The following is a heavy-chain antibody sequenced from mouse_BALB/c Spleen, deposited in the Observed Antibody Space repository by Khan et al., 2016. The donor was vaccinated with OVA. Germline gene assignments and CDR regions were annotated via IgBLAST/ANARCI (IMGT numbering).Heavy chain of an antibody. CDR3: ARGNYYGYYFDY. Sequence: DVQLQESGPGLVKPSQSLSLTCTVTGYSITSGYAWNWIRQFPGNKLEWMGYISYSGGTSYNPSLQCRIPITRDTSKNLFFLQLNSVTTEDTATYYCARGNYYGYYFDYWGRGTPLTVSS. J-gene: IGHJ2*01. CDR1: GYSITSGYA. CDR2: ISYSGGT. D-gene: IGHD1-1*01. V-gene: IGHV3-2*02.